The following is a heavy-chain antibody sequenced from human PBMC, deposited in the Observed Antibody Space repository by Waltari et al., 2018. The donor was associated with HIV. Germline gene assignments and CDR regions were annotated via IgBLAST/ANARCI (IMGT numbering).Heavy chain of an antibody. D-gene: IGHD2-15*01. J-gene: IGHJ6*02. CDR3: ERERKVVGASPYYGLDV. Sequence: QVLLVQSGAEVKKPGASVRVSCKASGYNFITYAFHCVRQAPGQRLEWRGCITTVNGNTKYSQKLQGRVTITRDTSTTTAHMELSRLRSEDTAIYYCERERKVVGASPYYGLDVWGQGTTVTVSS. V-gene: IGHV1-3*04. CDR1: GYNFITYA. CDR2: ITTVNGNT.